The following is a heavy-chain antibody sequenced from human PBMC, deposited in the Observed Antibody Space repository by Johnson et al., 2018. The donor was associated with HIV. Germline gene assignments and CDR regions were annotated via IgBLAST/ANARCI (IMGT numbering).Heavy chain of an antibody. V-gene: IGHV3-66*02. Sequence: VQLVESGGGLVQPGGSLRLSCAASGFTVSSNYMSWVRQAPGKGLEWVSVIYSGGSTYYADSVKGRFTISRDNSKNTLYLQMNSLRAEDTAVYYCASSRRGQQLVPLAFDIWGQGTKVTVSS. CDR1: GFTVSSNY. D-gene: IGHD6-13*01. J-gene: IGHJ3*02. CDR3: ASSRRGQQLVPLAFDI. CDR2: IYSGGST.